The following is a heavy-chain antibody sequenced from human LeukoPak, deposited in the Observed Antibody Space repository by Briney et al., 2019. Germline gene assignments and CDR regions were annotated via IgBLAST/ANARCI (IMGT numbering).Heavy chain of an antibody. J-gene: IGHJ5*02. CDR2: ISYDGSNK. CDR1: GFTVSSYG. D-gene: IGHD3-22*01. V-gene: IGHV3-30*18. CDR3: ANAEGDSSGYYHGWFDP. Sequence: GRSLRLSCAASGFTVSSYGMHWVRQAPGKGLEWVAVISYDGSNKYYADSVKGRFTISRDNSKNTLYLQMNSLRAEDTAVYYCANAEGDSSGYYHGWFDPWGQGTLVTVSS.